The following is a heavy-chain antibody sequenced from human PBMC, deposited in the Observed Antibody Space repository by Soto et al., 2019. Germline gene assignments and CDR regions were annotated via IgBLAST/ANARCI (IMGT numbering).Heavy chain of an antibody. D-gene: IGHD1-26*01. CDR1: GFSLSTSGMC. CDR2: IDWDDDK. CDR3: ARIPRWELLPHYYYGMDV. J-gene: IGHJ6*02. V-gene: IGHV2-70*01. Sequence: SGPTLVNPTQTLTLTCTFSGFSLSTSGMCVSWIRQPPGKALEWLALIDWDDDKYYSTSLKTRLTISKDTSKNQVVLTMTNMDPVDTATYYCARIPRWELLPHYYYGMDVWGQGTTVTISS.